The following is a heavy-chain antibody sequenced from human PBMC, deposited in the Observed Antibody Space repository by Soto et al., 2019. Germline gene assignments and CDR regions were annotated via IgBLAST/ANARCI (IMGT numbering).Heavy chain of an antibody. CDR3: TAVDFDWLLSFDY. D-gene: IGHD3-9*01. CDR1: GFTFSNAW. CDR2: IKSKTDGGTT. V-gene: IGHV3-15*01. Sequence: GGSLRLSCAASGFTFSNAWMSWVRQAPGKGLEWVGRIKSKTDGGTTAYAAAVKGRFTISTDDSRNTLYLQMNSPKTADTAVYYCTAVDFDWLLSFDYWGQGTLVTVSS. J-gene: IGHJ4*02.